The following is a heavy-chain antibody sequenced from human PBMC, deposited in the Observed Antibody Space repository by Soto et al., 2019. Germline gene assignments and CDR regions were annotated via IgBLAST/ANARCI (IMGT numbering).Heavy chain of an antibody. D-gene: IGHD3-10*01. Sequence: EVQLLESGGGLVQPGGSLRLSCAASGFTFSSYAMSWVRQAPGKGLEWVSAISGSGGSTYYADSVKGRFTISRDNSKNTRYLQMNSLRAEDTAVYYCAKGLGVTMVQGVPGYYGMDVWGQGTTVTVSS. V-gene: IGHV3-23*01. CDR3: AKGLGVTMVQGVPGYYGMDV. CDR1: GFTFSSYA. CDR2: ISGSGGST. J-gene: IGHJ6*02.